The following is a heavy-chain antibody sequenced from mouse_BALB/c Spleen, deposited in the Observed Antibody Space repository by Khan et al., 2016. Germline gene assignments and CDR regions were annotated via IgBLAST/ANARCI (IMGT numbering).Heavy chain of an antibody. CDR3: ARLRRVYAMDY. J-gene: IGHJ4*01. CDR2: ISYDGSN. Sequence: EVQRQESGPGLVKPSQSLSLTCSVTGYSITSGYYWNWIRQFPGNNLEWMGYISYDGSNNYNPSLKNRISIARDTSKNQFFLKLNSVTTEDTATYYCARLRRVYAMDYWGQGTSVTVSS. V-gene: IGHV3-6*02. CDR1: GYSITSGYY. D-gene: IGHD2-12*01.